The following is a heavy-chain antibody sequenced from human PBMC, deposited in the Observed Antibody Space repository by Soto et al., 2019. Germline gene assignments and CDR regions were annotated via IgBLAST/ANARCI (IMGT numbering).Heavy chain of an antibody. J-gene: IGHJ4*02. CDR1: GFTFSSYS. V-gene: IGHV3-48*01. CDR3: ARVSPYGPQEGFDY. D-gene: IGHD3-10*01. CDR2: ISSSSSTI. Sequence: GGSLRLSCAASGFTFSSYSMNWVRQAPGKGLEWVSYISSSSSTIYYADSVKGRFTISRDNAKNSLYLQMNGLRAEDTAVYYCARVSPYGPQEGFDYWGQGTLVTVSS.